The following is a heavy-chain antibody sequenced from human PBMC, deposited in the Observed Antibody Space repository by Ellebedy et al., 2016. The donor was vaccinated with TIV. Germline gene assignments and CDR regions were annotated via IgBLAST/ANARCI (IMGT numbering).Heavy chain of an antibody. V-gene: IGHV3-23*01. Sequence: GESLKISCAASGFTFNSYAMSWVRQAPGKGLEWVSTISHTGSRTYYANSVENRFIISRDNSKRTLYLQMNSLRAEDTAVYYCAKGRGGGSDSSAPRYYFDSWGLGTLVTVSS. D-gene: IGHD6-19*01. J-gene: IGHJ4*02. CDR3: AKGRGGGSDSSAPRYYFDS. CDR1: GFTFNSYA. CDR2: ISHTGSRT.